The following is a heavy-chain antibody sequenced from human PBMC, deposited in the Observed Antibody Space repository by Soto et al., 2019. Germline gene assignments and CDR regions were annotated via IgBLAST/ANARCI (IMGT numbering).Heavy chain of an antibody. Sequence: SDSCPVGGGSSSGGDYYRKRNSQPPGKGLEWIGYIYYSGSTYYNPSLKSRVTISVDTSKNQFSLKLSSVTAADTAVYYCARERPDGARLDPWGQGTLVTVSS. V-gene: IGHV4-30-4*01. D-gene: IGHD6-6*01. J-gene: IGHJ5*02. CDR2: IYYSGST. CDR3: ARERPDGARLDP. CDR1: GGSSSGGDYY.